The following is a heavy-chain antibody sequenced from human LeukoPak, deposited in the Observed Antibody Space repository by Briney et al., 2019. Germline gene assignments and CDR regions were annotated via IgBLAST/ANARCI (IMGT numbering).Heavy chain of an antibody. D-gene: IGHD6-19*01. CDR3: ARDGYSSGWYMVDLDY. CDR1: GYTFTDYY. Sequence: GASVKVSCKASGYTFTDYYIHWVRQAPGQGLEWMGWINPNSGGAHYAQKFQGRITMTRDTSISTAYMELSRLRSDDTAVYYCARDGYSSGWYMVDLDYWGQGTLVTVSS. CDR2: INPNSGGA. J-gene: IGHJ4*02. V-gene: IGHV1-2*02.